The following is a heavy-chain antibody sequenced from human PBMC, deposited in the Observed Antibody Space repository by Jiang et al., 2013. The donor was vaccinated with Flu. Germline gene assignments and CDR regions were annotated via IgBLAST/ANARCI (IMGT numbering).Heavy chain of an antibody. Sequence: QGLEWMGWINTNTGNPTYAQGFTGRFVFSLDTSVSTAYLQISSLKAEDTAVYYCARVGSSGWTDFDYWGQGTLVTVSS. D-gene: IGHD6-19*01. J-gene: IGHJ4*02. V-gene: IGHV7-4-1*02. CDR2: INTNTGNP. CDR3: ARVGSSGWTDFDY.